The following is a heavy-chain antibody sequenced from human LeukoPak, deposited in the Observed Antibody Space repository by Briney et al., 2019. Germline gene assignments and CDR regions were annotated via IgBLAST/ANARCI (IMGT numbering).Heavy chain of an antibody. CDR1: DGSFSGYH. J-gene: IGHJ5*02. V-gene: IGHV4-34*01. Sequence: SETLSLTCAVYDGSFSGYHWSWIRQPPAKGLEWIGEVNHGGSTNCNPSLKSRVTISLDTSKNQFSLKLTSVTAADTAVYYCARDRPAAGANWFDPWGQGALVTVLS. CDR2: VNHGGST. CDR3: ARDRPAAGANWFDP. D-gene: IGHD6-13*01.